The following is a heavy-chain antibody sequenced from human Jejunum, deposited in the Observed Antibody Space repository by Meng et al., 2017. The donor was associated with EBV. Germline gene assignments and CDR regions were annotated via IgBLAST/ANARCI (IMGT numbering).Heavy chain of an antibody. V-gene: IGHV4-61*01. CDR3: AGLRYSGYDRAFDY. D-gene: IGHD5-12*01. Sequence: QRQLQEAGPGPVKPSETLSLTCTVSGGSVNSGNVYWSWIRQPPGKGLEWIGYIYYSGSTNYIPSLKSRVTISLDTSKNQFSLKLSSVTAADTAVYYCAGLRYSGYDRAFDYWGQGALVTVSS. CDR1: GGSVNSGNVY. CDR2: IYYSGST. J-gene: IGHJ4*02.